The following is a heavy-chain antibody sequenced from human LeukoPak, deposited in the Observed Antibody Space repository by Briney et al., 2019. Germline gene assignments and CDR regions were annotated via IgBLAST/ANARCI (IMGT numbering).Heavy chain of an antibody. Sequence: SETLSLTCTVSGGSISSYYWSWIRQPPGKGLEWIGYIYYSGSTNYNPSLKSRVTISVDTSKNQFSLKLSSVTAADTAVYYCARAPVEMATIGWFDPWGQGTLVTVSS. CDR2: IYYSGST. V-gene: IGHV4-59*08. D-gene: IGHD5-24*01. J-gene: IGHJ5*02. CDR3: ARAPVEMATIGWFDP. CDR1: GGSISSYY.